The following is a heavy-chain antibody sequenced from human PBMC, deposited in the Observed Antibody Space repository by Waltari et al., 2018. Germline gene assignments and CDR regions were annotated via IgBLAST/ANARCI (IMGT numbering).Heavy chain of an antibody. V-gene: IGHV2-5*05. Sequence: QITLKESGPTLVRPTQTLTLTCTFSGFSLNTRGVGVGWVRQPPGKALEWLALLYWDDTQRYGPTLTSGLTITKYTAMNPVVLTMTNMDPVDTATYYCVSGSGRTFDYWGQGILVTVSS. CDR2: LYWDDTQ. D-gene: IGHD3-10*01. J-gene: IGHJ4*02. CDR3: VSGSGRTFDY. CDR1: GFSLNTRGVG.